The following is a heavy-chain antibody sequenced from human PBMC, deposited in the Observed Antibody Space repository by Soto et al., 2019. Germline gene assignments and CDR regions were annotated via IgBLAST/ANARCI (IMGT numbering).Heavy chain of an antibody. CDR3: ARENKGRRGGLGL. D-gene: IGHD3-10*01. CDR2: IYYSGST. Sequence: ASETLSLTCTVSGGSISSGGYYWSWIRQHPGKGLEWIGYIYYSGSTYYNPPLKSRVTISVDTSKNQFSLKLSSVTAADTAVYYCARENKGRRGGLGLWGQGTLVTVSS. J-gene: IGHJ4*02. CDR1: GGSISSGGYY. V-gene: IGHV4-31*03.